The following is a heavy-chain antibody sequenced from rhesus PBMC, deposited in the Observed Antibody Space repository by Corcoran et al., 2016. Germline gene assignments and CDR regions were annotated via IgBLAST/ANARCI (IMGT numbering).Heavy chain of an antibody. V-gene: IGHV4-106*01. CDR2: IYGSGGGT. CDR1: GGAISNDYY. J-gene: IGHJ4*01. D-gene: IGHD2-15*01. CDR3: ARDLTAPPEY. Sequence: QVQLQASGPGLVKPSETLSRTCAVSGGAISNDYYWSWLREPPGKGLESLGYIYGSGGGTNYNPSLKNRVTSAIDTSKNQFSLNLSCVTAADTALYYCARDLTAPPEYWGQGVPVTVSS.